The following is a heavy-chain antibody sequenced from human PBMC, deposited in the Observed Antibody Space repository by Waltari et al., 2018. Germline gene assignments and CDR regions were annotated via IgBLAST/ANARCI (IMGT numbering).Heavy chain of an antibody. CDR3: SRHVNLCSRGSCRGYYFDY. CDR1: GGSISSDRYY. D-gene: IGHD2-15*01. V-gene: IGHV4-39*01. J-gene: IGHJ4*02. CDR2: FYYGGPT. Sequence: QLQLQESGPGLVKPSETLSLTCTVSGGSISSDRYYWGWIRQPPGRGLECIGTFYYGGPTYHNPSLKSRVTISVDTSKSQFSLKLTSVTAADTAVYYCSRHVNLCSRGSCRGYYFDYWGQGTPVTVSS.